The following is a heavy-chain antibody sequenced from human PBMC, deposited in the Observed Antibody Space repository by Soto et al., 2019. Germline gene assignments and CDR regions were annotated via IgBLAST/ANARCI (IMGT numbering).Heavy chain of an antibody. CDR1: GYTFNGYY. CDR3: ARSLRATTTRTFFNDMDV. V-gene: IGHV1-2*02. D-gene: IGHD3-10*01. Sequence: HVQLVQSGAEVKKPGASVKVFCKASGYTFNGYYIHWVRQAPGQGLEWVGWINPNSGATNNAQKFDGTLTMTRETSISAAYMVLSRLTSDDTAAYSCARSLRATTTRTFFNDMDVWGQGTTASFSS. CDR2: INPNSGAT. J-gene: IGHJ6*02.